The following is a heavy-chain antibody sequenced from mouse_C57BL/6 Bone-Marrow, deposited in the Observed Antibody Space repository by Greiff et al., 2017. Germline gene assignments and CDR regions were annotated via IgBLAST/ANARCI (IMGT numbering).Heavy chain of an antibody. CDR1: GFSLTSYG. Sequence: VQVVESGPGLVQPSQSLSITCTVSGFSLTSYGVHWVRQSPGKGLEWLGVIWSGGSTDYNAAFISRLSISKDNSKSQVFFKMNSLQADDTAIYYCARNRIYYYGPWFAYWGQGTLVTVSA. V-gene: IGHV2-2*01. J-gene: IGHJ3*01. CDR3: ARNRIYYYGPWFAY. D-gene: IGHD1-1*01. CDR2: IWSGGST.